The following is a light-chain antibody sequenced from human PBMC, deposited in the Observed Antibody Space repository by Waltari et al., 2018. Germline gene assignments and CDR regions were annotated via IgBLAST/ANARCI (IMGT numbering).Light chain of an antibody. CDR2: DAS. Sequence: EIVLTQSPATLSLSPGERATLSCRASQSVSSHLAWYQQKPGQAPRLPIYDASIRATGIPVRFSGSGSGTDFTLTISSLEPEDSAVYYCQQRYNSFTFGPGTKVDIK. J-gene: IGKJ3*01. CDR1: QSVSSH. V-gene: IGKV3-11*01. CDR3: QQRYNSFT.